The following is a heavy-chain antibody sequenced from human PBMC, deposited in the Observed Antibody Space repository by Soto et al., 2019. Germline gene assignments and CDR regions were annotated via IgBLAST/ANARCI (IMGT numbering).Heavy chain of an antibody. Sequence: PGGSLRLSCAASGFTFNTYAMNWVRQAPGRGLEWVSVSSGSGRSAYYADSVRGRFTISRDNSKNTLYLQMSSLRAEDTALYYCAKGGPYESSGYYYVALDYWGQGTLVTVSS. CDR2: SSGSGRSA. V-gene: IGHV3-23*01. CDR3: AKGGPYESSGYYYVALDY. D-gene: IGHD3-22*01. J-gene: IGHJ4*02. CDR1: GFTFNTYA.